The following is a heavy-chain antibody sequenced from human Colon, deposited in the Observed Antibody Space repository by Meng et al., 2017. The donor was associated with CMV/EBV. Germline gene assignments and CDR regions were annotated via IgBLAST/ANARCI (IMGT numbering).Heavy chain of an antibody. CDR3: AKERHDHMPVIGTSPLDF. CDR2: INWNSGTT. V-gene: IGHV3-9*03. Sequence: SLKISCVASGFTFDDYAMHWVRQVPGKGLEWVAGINWNSGTTGYAASVKGRFTISRDSAKNSLYLQMNSLRTEDMALYYCAKERHDHMPVIGTSPLDFWGQGTLVTVSS. CDR1: GFTFDDYA. D-gene: IGHD2-2*01. J-gene: IGHJ4*02.